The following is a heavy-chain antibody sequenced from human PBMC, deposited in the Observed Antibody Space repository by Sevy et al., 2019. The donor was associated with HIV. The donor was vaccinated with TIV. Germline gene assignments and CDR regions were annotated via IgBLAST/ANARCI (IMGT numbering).Heavy chain of an antibody. D-gene: IGHD6-19*01. J-gene: IGHJ4*02. CDR1: GFTVSSNY. Sequence: GGSLRLSCAASGFTVSSNYMSWVRQAPGKGLEWVSVIYSGGSTYYADSVKGRFTISRDNSKNTLYLQMNSLRAEDTAVYYCARGVAVAGYYFDYWGQRTLVTVSS. CDR2: IYSGGST. CDR3: ARGVAVAGYYFDY. V-gene: IGHV3-53*01.